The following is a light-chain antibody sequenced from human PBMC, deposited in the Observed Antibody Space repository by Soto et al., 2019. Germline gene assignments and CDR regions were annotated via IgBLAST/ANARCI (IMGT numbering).Light chain of an antibody. CDR3: QHYDNLLVT. Sequence: DIQMTQSPSSLSASVGDRVTITCQASQGISNYLNWYQQRPGKAPKLLIYGASNLETGVPSRFSGSGSGTDFTVSISSLQPEDIATYYCQHYDNLLVTFGPGTKVDFK. J-gene: IGKJ3*01. CDR1: QGISNY. CDR2: GAS. V-gene: IGKV1-33*01.